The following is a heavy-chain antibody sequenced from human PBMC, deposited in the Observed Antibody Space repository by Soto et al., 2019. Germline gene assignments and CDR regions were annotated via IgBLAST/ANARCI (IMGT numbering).Heavy chain of an antibody. J-gene: IGHJ6*02. CDR1: GGSISSGGYY. V-gene: IGHV4-31*03. CDR2: IYYSGST. CDR3: ASAPNYYYYGMDV. Sequence: SETLSLTCTVSGGSISSGGYYWSWIRQHPGKGLEWIGYIYYSGSTYYNPSLKSRVTISVDTSKNQFSLKLSSVTAADKAVYYCASAPNYYYYGMDVWGQGTTVTVSS.